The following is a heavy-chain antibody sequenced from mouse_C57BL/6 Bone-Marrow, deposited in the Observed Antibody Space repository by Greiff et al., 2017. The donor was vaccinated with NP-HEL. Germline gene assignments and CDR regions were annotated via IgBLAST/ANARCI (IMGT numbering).Heavy chain of an antibody. D-gene: IGHD2-1*01. V-gene: IGHV5-12*01. J-gene: IGHJ4*01. CDR1: GFTFSDYY. CDR3: ARHEGNYVYAMDY. Sequence: EVKLVESGGGLVQPGGSLKLSCAASGFTFSDYYMYWVRQTPEKRLEWVAYISNGGGSTYYPDTVKGRFTISRDNAKNTLYLQMSRLKSEDTAMYYCARHEGNYVYAMDYWGQGTSVTVSS. CDR2: ISNGGGST.